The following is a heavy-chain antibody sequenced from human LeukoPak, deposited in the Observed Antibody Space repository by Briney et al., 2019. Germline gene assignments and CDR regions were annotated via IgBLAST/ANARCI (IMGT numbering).Heavy chain of an antibody. CDR3: ARDNSWASAGCTNFDY. V-gene: IGHV1-3*01. CDR1: GYTFANYA. D-gene: IGHD6-13*01. J-gene: IGHJ4*02. Sequence: ASVKVSCKTSGYTFANYAIHWVRQAPGQRLECMGWINAGNGNIKYSQDFQGRVAFTGDTSASTSYMELSSLRSEDTAVYYYARDNSWASAGCTNFDYWGQGTLVTVSS. CDR2: INAGNGNI.